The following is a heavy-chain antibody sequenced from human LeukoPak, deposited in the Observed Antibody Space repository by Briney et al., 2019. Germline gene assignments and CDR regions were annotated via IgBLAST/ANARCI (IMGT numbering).Heavy chain of an antibody. D-gene: IGHD5-18*01. CDR2: ISGSGSST. CDR1: GFTFSTYA. J-gene: IGHJ4*02. CDR3: ARGRGYSYGPFDY. V-gene: IGHV3-23*01. Sequence: GGSLRLSCAASGFTFSTYAMSWVRKAPGKGLEWVSAISGSGSSTDYADSVRGRFTISRDSSKSTLYLQMNSLRAEDTAVYYCARGRGYSYGPFDYWGQGTLVTVSS.